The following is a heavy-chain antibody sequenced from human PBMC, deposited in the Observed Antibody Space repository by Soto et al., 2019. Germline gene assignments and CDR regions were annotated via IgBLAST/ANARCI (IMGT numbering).Heavy chain of an antibody. CDR1: GFTFINYA. V-gene: IGHV3-23*01. D-gene: IGHD6-13*01. CDR2: ISNRGSDT. J-gene: IGHJ4*02. Sequence: PGGSLRLSCAGSGFTFINYAMTWVRQAPGKGLEWVSSISNRGSDTYYVDSVKGRFTISRDNSKNTLYLQMNSLRAEDKAVYYYAKDTYSSSWYFLGQGTLVTVSS. CDR3: AKDTYSSSWYF.